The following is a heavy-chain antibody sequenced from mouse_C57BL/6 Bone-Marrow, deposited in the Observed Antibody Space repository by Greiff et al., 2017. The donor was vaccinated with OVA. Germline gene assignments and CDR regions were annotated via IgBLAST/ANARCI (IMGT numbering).Heavy chain of an antibody. J-gene: IGHJ1*03. CDR2: IDPENGDT. Sequence: EVQLQESGAELVRPGASVKLYCTASGFNIKDDYMHWVKQRPEQGPEWIGWIDPENGDTEYASKFQGKATITADTSSNTAYLQLSSLTSEDTAVYYCTTSYDYRYFDVWGTGTTVTVSS. CDR1: GFNIKDDY. D-gene: IGHD2-4*01. CDR3: TTSYDYRYFDV. V-gene: IGHV14-4*01.